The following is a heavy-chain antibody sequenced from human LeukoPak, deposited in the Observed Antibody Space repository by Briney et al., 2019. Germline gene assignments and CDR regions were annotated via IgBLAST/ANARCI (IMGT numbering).Heavy chain of an antibody. J-gene: IGHJ4*02. CDR2: IKQDGSEK. CDR3: ARFIAAPYYFDY. CDR1: TFTLSTYW. D-gene: IGHD6-13*01. V-gene: IGHV3-7*01. Sequence: PGGSLRLSCAASTFTLSTYWMSWVRQAPGKGLEWVANIKQDGSEKYYVDSVKGRFTISRDNAKNSLYLQMNSLRAEDTAVYYCARFIAAPYYFDYWGRGTLVTVSS.